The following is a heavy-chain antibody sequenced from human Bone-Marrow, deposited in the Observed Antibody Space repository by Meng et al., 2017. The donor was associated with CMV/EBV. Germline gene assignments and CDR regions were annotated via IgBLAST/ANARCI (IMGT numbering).Heavy chain of an antibody. CDR1: GFYFSDHF. CDR2: IKPDSGAT. V-gene: IGHV1-2*02. CDR3: ARAEVYSNYDP. Sequence: ASVKVSCKTSGFYFSDHFMHWVRQAPGQGLEWMGWIKPDSGATNYAQTFRGRVTMTTDSSISTAYMELIRLTSDDTAFYYCARAEVYSNYDPWGQGTLVTVSS. D-gene: IGHD4-11*01. J-gene: IGHJ5*02.